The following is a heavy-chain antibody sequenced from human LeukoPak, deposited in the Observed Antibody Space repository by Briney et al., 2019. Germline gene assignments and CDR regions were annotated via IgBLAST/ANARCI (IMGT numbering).Heavy chain of an antibody. CDR2: IYYSGST. Sequence: KPSETLPLTCTVSGGSISSSSYYWGWIRQPPGKGLEWIGSIYYSGSTYYNPSLKSRVTISVDTSKNQFSLKLSSVTAADTAVYYCARHTIVVVPAPKYAFDIWGQGTMVTVSS. CDR3: ARHTIVVVPAPKYAFDI. V-gene: IGHV4-39*01. D-gene: IGHD2-2*01. J-gene: IGHJ3*02. CDR1: GGSISSSSYY.